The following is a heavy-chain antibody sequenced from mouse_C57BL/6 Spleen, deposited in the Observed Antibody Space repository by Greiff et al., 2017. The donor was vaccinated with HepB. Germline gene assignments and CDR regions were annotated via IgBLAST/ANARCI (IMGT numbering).Heavy chain of an antibody. CDR3: ARMGVGDPYYFDY. V-gene: IGHV1-42*01. Sequence: VQLQQSGPELVKPGASVKISCKASGYSFTGYYMNWVKQSPEKSLEWIGEINPSTGGTTYNQKFKAKATLTVDKSSSTAYMQLKSLTSEDSAVYYCARMGVGDPYYFDYWGQGTTLTVSS. D-gene: IGHD3-1*01. CDR1: GYSFTGYY. J-gene: IGHJ2*01. CDR2: INPSTGGT.